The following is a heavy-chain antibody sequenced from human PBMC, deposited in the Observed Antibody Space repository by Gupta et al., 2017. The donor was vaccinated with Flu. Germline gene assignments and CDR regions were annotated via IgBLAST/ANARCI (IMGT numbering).Heavy chain of an antibody. Sequence: QLQLQESCPGLVKPSETLSLTCTVSGGSISSSSYYWGWIRQPPGKGLEWIGSIYYSGSTYYNPSLKSRVTISVDTSKNQFSLKLSSVTAADTAVYYCARHVSGWPFFDYWGQGTLVTGSS. CDR1: GGSISSSSYY. D-gene: IGHD6-19*01. CDR2: IYYSGST. CDR3: ARHVSGWPFFDY. V-gene: IGHV4-39*01. J-gene: IGHJ4*02.